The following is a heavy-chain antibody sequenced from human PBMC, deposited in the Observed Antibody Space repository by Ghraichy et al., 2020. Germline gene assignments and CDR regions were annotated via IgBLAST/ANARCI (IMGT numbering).Heavy chain of an antibody. CDR3: AKDFTTVTTAYFDY. D-gene: IGHD4-17*01. CDR2: IRGSGGST. J-gene: IGHJ4*02. V-gene: IGHV3-23*01. Sequence: GGSLRLSCAASGFTFSSYAMSWVRQAPGKGLEWVSAIRGSGGSTYYADSVKGRFTISRDNSKHTLYLQMTSQRAEDTAVYYCAKDFTTVTTAYFDYWGQGTLVTVSS. CDR1: GFTFSSYA.